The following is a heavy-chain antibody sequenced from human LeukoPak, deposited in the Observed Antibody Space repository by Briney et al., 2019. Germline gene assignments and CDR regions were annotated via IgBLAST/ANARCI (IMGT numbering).Heavy chain of an antibody. CDR1: GLPFSSYA. V-gene: IGHV3-23*01. CDR2: VSGTGGRT. Sequence: GGSLRLSCAASGLPFSSYAMSWVRQAPGKGLEWVSVVSGTGGRTYYADSVKGRFTISRDNSKNTLYLQMNSLRAEDTALYYCVKASSSSPQYNWFDAWGQGTLVTVSS. J-gene: IGHJ5*02. CDR3: VKASSSSPQYNWFDA. D-gene: IGHD6-6*01.